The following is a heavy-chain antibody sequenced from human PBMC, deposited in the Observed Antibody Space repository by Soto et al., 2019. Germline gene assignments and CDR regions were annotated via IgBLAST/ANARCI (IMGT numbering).Heavy chain of an antibody. CDR2: IRSSGTYI. CDR1: GFSFSSYT. V-gene: IGHV3-21*01. J-gene: IGHJ6*02. CDR3: GRDGYFYGMDV. Sequence: ESGGGLVKPGGSLRLSCAASGFSFSSYTMNWVRQAPGKGLEWVSSIRSSGTYIYYADSVKGRFTISRDNAKNSLFLQMNSLRVEDTAVYYCGRDGYFYGMDVWGQGTTVTVSS.